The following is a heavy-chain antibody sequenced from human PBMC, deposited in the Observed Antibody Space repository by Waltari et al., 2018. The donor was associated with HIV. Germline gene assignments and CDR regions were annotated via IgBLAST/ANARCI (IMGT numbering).Heavy chain of an antibody. CDR2: MNPNSGKT. CDR1: GDTFTSHD. D-gene: IGHD3-10*01. CDR3: ARGRVQVRGAMYYFDY. Sequence: QVQLVQSGAEVKKPGASVKVSCKATGDTFTSHDINWVRHATGQGLEWWGLMNPNSGKTGFPQKFPGSVTMNRNTSIRTAYMELSSLRSENTAVYYCARGRVQVRGAMYYFDYWGQGTLVTVSS. V-gene: IGHV1-8*01. J-gene: IGHJ4*02.